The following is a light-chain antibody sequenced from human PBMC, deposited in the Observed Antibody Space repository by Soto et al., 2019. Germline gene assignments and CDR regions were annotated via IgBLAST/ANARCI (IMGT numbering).Light chain of an antibody. CDR2: QDN. Sequence: QSALTQPASVSASPGQSITISCTGSSSDVGAYNLVSWYQQHPTKAPKLIIYQDNKRPSGISNRFSGSKSGNTASLTIAGLQAEDEADYYCCSCAGGNKWVFGGGTKLTVL. CDR3: CSCAGGNKWV. J-gene: IGLJ3*02. V-gene: IGLV2-23*01. CDR1: SSDVGAYNL.